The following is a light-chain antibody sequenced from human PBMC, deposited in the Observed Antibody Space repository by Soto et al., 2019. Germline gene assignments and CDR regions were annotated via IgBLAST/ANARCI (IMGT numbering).Light chain of an antibody. CDR3: QQYGSSPPRT. V-gene: IGKV3-20*01. J-gene: IGKJ1*01. CDR2: GAS. Sequence: EIVLTQSPATLSLSPGERATLSCRASQSVSSYLAWYQQKPGQAPRLLIYGASSRATGIPERFSGSGSGTDFTLTISRLEPEDFAVYYCQQYGSSPPRTFGQGTKVDI. CDR1: QSVSSY.